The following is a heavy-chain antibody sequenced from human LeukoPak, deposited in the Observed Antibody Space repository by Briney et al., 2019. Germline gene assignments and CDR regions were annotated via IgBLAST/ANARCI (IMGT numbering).Heavy chain of an antibody. J-gene: IGHJ4*02. Sequence: QSGGSLRLSCAASGFTFSSYAMHWVRQAPGKGLEYASAISSNGGSTYYANSVKGRFTISRDNSKNTLYLQMGSLRAEDMAVYYCARVVGGSYWMDDYWGQGTLVTVSS. CDR1: GFTFSSYA. D-gene: IGHD1-26*01. V-gene: IGHV3-64*01. CDR2: ISSNGGST. CDR3: ARVVGGSYWMDDY.